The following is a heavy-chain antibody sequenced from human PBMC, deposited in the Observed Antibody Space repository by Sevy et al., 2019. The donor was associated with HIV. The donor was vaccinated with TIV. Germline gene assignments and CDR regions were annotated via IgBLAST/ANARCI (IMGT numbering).Heavy chain of an antibody. Sequence: QSQTVSLTCAISGDSVSSNGVAWNWIRQSPSRGLEWLGRTYYRSKWYNNYAVSMKGRINIDGDTSRNQFSLQLNSVIPEDTAVYYCARSSSASDGANNFWFDPWGQGTLVTVSS. V-gene: IGHV6-1*01. J-gene: IGHJ5*02. CDR1: GDSVSSNGVA. CDR2: TYYRSKWYN. CDR3: ARSSSASDGANNFWFDP. D-gene: IGHD6-19*01.